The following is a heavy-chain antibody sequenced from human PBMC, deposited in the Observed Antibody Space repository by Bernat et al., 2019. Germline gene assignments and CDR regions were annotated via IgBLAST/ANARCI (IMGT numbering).Heavy chain of an antibody. CDR3: ARAPDYYDSSGYFFGAFDI. CDR2: ISTSINTV. CDR1: GFTFSDYF. V-gene: IGHV3-11*01. Sequence: QVQLVESGGGLVKSGGSLRLSCAASGFTFSDYFMSWVRQAPGKGLEWVSYISTSINTVHYADSVKGRFTISRDNAKNSLYLQMNGLSAEDTAVYYCARAPDYYDSSGYFFGAFDIWGQGTMVTVSS. J-gene: IGHJ3*02. D-gene: IGHD3-22*01.